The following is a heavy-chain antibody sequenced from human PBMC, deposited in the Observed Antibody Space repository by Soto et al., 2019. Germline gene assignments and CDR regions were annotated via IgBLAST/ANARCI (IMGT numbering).Heavy chain of an antibody. CDR1: SGSISSTIYS. CDR2: IFYSGST. V-gene: IGHV4-39*01. CDR3: ARGSRTLY. D-gene: IGHD6-13*01. Sequence: SETLSLTCTVSSGSISSTIYSWDWIRQPPGKGLEWIGSIFYSGSTYYNPSLKSRVTISVDTSKNQFSLTLTSVTAADTAVYYCARGSRTLYWGQGTLVTVSS. J-gene: IGHJ4*02.